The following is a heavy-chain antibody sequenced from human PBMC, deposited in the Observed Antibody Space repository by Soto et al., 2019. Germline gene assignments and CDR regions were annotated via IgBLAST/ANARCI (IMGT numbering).Heavy chain of an antibody. V-gene: IGHV3-21*01. CDR1: GFTFSSYS. J-gene: IGHJ4*02. D-gene: IGHD5-12*01. CDR3: ASFLDGGYDMRSD. Sequence: PGGSLRLSCAASGFTFSSYSMNWVRQAPGKGLEWVSSISSSSSYIYYADSVKGRFTISRDNAKNSLYLQMNSLRAEDTAVYYCASFLDGGYDMRSDWGQGSLVTVSS. CDR2: ISSSSSYI.